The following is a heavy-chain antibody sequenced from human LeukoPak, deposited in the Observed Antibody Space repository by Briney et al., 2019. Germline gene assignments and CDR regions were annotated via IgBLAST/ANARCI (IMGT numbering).Heavy chain of an antibody. Sequence: KPGGSLRLSCAASGFTFSSYWMSWVRQAPGKGLEWVGRIKSITDGGTIEYAAPVKGRFTISGDDSKSTLYLQMNSLKTEDTAVYYCSPYYYGSGGPWAYFDYWGQGTLATVSS. V-gene: IGHV3-15*01. J-gene: IGHJ4*02. CDR3: SPYYYGSGGPWAYFDY. D-gene: IGHD3-10*01. CDR2: IKSITDGGTI. CDR1: GFTFSSYW.